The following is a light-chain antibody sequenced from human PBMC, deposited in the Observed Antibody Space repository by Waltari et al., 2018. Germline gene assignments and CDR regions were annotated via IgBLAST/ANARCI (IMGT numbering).Light chain of an antibody. CDR1: SSNIGSNT. V-gene: IGLV1-44*01. J-gene: IGLJ3*02. Sequence: QSVLTQPPSASGTPGQRVTISCSGSSSNIGSNTVNWYQQLPGTAPKLLIYSNKPRPSGFPYRFSGSKSGTSASLAISGLQSEDEADYYCAAWDDSLNGSWVFGGGTKLTVL. CDR2: SNK. CDR3: AAWDDSLNGSWV.